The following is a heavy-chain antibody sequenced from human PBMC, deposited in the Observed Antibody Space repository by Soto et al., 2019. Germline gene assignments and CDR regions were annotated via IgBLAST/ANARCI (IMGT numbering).Heavy chain of an antibody. D-gene: IGHD2-2*01. CDR1: GFTFSNYE. V-gene: IGHV3-48*03. CDR3: ARDRDHNCGTTICYLDAFDI. Sequence: GGSLRLSCAASGFTFSNYEMNWVRQAPGKGLEWVSFISSSDGDIHYADSVKGRFIISRDNAKNSLYPEMNSLRAEDTAIYYCARDRDHNCGTTICYLDAFDIWGQGTMVTVSS. CDR2: ISSSDGDI. J-gene: IGHJ3*02.